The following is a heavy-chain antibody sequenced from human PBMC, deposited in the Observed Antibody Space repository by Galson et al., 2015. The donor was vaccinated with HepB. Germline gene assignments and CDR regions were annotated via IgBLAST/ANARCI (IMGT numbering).Heavy chain of an antibody. V-gene: IGHV3-23*01. D-gene: IGHD3-9*01. CDR2: ISGSGGST. CDR1: GFTFSSYA. CDR3: AKYYRRYFDWPHDAFDI. Sequence: SLRLSCAASGFTFSSYAMSWVRQAPGKGLEWVSAISGSGGSTYYADSVKGRFTITRDNSKNTLYLQMNSLRAEDTAVYYCAKYYRRYFDWPHDAFDIWGQGTMVTVSS. J-gene: IGHJ3*02.